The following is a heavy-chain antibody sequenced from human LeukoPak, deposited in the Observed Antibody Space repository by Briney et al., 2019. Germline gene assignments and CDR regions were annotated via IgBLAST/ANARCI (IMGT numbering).Heavy chain of an antibody. CDR2: MSVHNGKT. V-gene: IGHV1-18*01. Sequence: GASVKVSRKASGYTFSSYGISWARQAPGQGLEWVGWMSVHNGKTKYAQNLQGRITMTTDTSTTTAYMELTSLRSDGTAVYYCARDPGVASYDYWGLGTLVTVSS. CDR3: ARDPGVASYDY. D-gene: IGHD3-3*01. J-gene: IGHJ4*02. CDR1: GYTFSSYG.